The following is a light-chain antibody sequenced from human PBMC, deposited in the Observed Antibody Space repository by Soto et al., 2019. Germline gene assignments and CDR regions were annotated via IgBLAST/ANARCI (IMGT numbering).Light chain of an antibody. CDR2: GAS. CDR1: QSVSSSY. J-gene: IGKJ1*01. CDR3: QQYASSPWT. V-gene: IGKV3-20*01. Sequence: ESVLTQSPDTLSLSPGERATLSCRASQSVSSSYLAWYQQKPGQAPRLLIYGASSRATGIPDRFSGSGSGTDFTLTISSLEPEDFAPYYCQQYASSPWTFGQGTKVEI.